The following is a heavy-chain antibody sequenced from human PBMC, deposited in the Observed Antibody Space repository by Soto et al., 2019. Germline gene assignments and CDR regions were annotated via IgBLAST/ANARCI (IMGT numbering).Heavy chain of an antibody. Sequence: QITLKESGPTLVKPTQTLTLTCTFSGFSLSTSGVGVGWIRQPPGKALEWLALIYWDDDKRYSPFLKSRLTITKDTSQNQVVLTLDSIAPVDTATYYCAHRRSNGWYDFDYWGQGPLVTVSS. V-gene: IGHV2-5*02. CDR2: IYWDDDK. D-gene: IGHD6-19*01. CDR3: AHRRSNGWYDFDY. CDR1: GFSLSTSGVG. J-gene: IGHJ4*02.